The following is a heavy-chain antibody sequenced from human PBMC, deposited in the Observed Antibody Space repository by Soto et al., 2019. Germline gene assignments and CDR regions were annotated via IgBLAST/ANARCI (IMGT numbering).Heavy chain of an antibody. CDR3: ARDRAYGSGSYYSMVRDYYYYGMDV. CDR2: IWYDGSNK. CDR1: GFTFSSYG. D-gene: IGHD3-10*01. Sequence: GGSLRLSCAASGFTFSSYGMHWVRQAPGKGLEWVAVIWYDGSNKYYADSVKGRFTISRDNSKNTLYLQMNSLRAEDTAVYYCARDRAYGSGSYYSMVRDYYYYGMDVWGQGTTVTVSS. V-gene: IGHV3-33*01. J-gene: IGHJ6*02.